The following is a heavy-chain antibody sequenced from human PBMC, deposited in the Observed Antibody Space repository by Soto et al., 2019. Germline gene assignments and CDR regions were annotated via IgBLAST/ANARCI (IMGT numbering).Heavy chain of an antibody. CDR3: ARDTRESVGATPLYYSYGMDV. D-gene: IGHD1-26*01. Sequence: SETLSLTCTVSGGSISSYYWSWIRQPPGKGLEWIGYIYYSGSTNYNPSLKSRVTISVDTSKNQFSLKLSSVTAADTAVYYCARDTRESVGATPLYYSYGMDVWGQGTTVTVSS. J-gene: IGHJ6*02. CDR1: GGSISSYY. CDR2: IYYSGST. V-gene: IGHV4-59*01.